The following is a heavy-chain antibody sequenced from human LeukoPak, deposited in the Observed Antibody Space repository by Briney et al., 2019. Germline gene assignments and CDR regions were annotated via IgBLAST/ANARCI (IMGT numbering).Heavy chain of an antibody. Sequence: ASVKVSCKASGYTFTGYYMHWVRQAPGQGLEWMGWINPNSGGTNYAQKFQGRVTMTRDTSISTAYMELSRLRSDDTAVYYCAGGLLWLGGGAFDIWGQGTMVTVSS. CDR1: GYTFTGYY. J-gene: IGHJ3*02. CDR3: AGGLLWLGGGAFDI. D-gene: IGHD3-10*01. CDR2: INPNSGGT. V-gene: IGHV1-2*02.